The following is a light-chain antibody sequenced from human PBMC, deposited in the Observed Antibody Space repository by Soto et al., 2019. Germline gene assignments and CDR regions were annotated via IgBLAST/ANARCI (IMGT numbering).Light chain of an antibody. V-gene: IGLV2-11*01. CDR3: SSYGGGINMV. J-gene: IGLJ3*02. CDR1: SSDVGGYNS. CDR2: HVT. Sequence: QSALTQPRSVSGSPRQSVTISCTGTSSDVGGYNSVSWYQQYPGKAPQLLIYHVTKRPSGVPDRFSGSKSGNTASLTISGLHAEEEADYYCSSYGGGINMVFGGGTKLTVL.